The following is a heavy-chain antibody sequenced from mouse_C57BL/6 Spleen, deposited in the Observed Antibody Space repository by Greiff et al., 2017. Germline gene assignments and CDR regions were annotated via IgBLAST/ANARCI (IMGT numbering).Heavy chain of an antibody. CDR2: INPSNGGT. J-gene: IGHJ4*01. V-gene: IGHV1-53*01. Sequence: QVQLQQPGTELVKPGASVKLSCKASGYTFTSYWMHWVKQRPGQGLEWIGNINPSNGGTNYNEKFKSKATLTVDKSSSTAYMQLSSLTSEDSAVYDCARWRLEDYAMDYWGQGTSVTVSS. CDR3: ARWRLEDYAMDY. D-gene: IGHD2-2*01. CDR1: GYTFTSYW.